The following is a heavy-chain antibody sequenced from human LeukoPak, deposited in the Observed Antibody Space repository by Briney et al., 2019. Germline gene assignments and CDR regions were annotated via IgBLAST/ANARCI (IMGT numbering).Heavy chain of an antibody. CDR2: IIPIFGTA. Sequence: SVKVSCKASGGTFSSYAISWVRQAPGQGLEWMGGIIPIFGTANYAQKFQGRVTITADESTSTAYMELSSLRSEDTAVYYCASPGQYYDFWSGFYYMDVWGKGTTVTVSS. V-gene: IGHV1-69*01. CDR3: ASPGQYYDFWSGFYYMDV. J-gene: IGHJ6*03. CDR1: GGTFSSYA. D-gene: IGHD3-3*01.